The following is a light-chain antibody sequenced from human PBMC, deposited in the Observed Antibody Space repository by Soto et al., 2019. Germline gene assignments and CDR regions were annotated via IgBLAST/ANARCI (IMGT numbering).Light chain of an antibody. Sequence: QSALTQPPSASGSPGQSVTISCTGTSSDIGAYNYVSWYQQYLGKAPKLMIFEVSKRPSGVPDRFSGSKSGNTASLTVSGLQAEDEADYYCCSYAGSNNLIFGTGTKLTVL. J-gene: IGLJ1*01. V-gene: IGLV2-8*01. CDR3: CSYAGSNNLI. CDR2: EVS. CDR1: SSDIGAYNY.